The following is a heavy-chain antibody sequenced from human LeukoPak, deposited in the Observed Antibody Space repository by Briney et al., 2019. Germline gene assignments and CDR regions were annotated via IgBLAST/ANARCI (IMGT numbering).Heavy chain of an antibody. D-gene: IGHD1-26*01. V-gene: IGHV3-33*01. J-gene: IGHJ4*02. CDR2: IWYDGSNK. CDR3: ARESGSYAYYFDY. CDR1: GFXFSSYG. Sequence: GGSLRLSCAASGFXFSSYGMDWVRQAPGEGLEWVAVIWYDGSNKYYADSVKGRFTISRDSSKNTLYLQMNSLRAEDTAVYYCARESGSYAYYFDYWGQGSLVTVSS.